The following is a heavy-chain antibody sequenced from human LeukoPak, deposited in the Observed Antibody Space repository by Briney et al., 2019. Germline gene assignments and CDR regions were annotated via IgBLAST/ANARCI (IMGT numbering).Heavy chain of an antibody. J-gene: IGHJ4*02. Sequence: GASVKVSCKASGYTFTGYYMHWVRQAPGQGLEWMGWINPNSGGTNYAQKFQGRVTMTRDTSLSTAYMELSRLRSDDTAVYYCARDYCSGGSCYSDEFDYWGQGTLVTVSS. D-gene: IGHD2-15*01. CDR1: GYTFTGYY. V-gene: IGHV1-2*02. CDR2: INPNSGGT. CDR3: ARDYCSGGSCYSDEFDY.